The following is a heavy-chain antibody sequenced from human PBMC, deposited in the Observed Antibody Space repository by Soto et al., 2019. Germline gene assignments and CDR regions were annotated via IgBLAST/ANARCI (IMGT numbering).Heavy chain of an antibody. D-gene: IGHD6-19*01. CDR2: INHSGST. CDR1: GGSFSGYY. Sequence: SETLSLTCAVYGGSFSGYYWSWIRQPPGKGLEWIGEINHSGSTNYNPSLKSRVTISVDTSKNQFSLKLSSVTAADTAVYYCARGGSIAVAGTGYYYYMDVWGKGATVTVSS. J-gene: IGHJ6*03. CDR3: ARGGSIAVAGTGYYYYMDV. V-gene: IGHV4-34*01.